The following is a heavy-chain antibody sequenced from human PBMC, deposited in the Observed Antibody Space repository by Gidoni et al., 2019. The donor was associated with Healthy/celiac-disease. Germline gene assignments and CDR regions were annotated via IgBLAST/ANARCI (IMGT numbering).Heavy chain of an antibody. CDR1: GFTFSSYA. Sequence: EVQLLESGGGLVQPGGSLRLSCAAPGFTFSSYAMSWVRQAPGKGLEWVSAISGSGGSTYYADAVKGRFTISRDNSKNTLYLQMNSLRAEDTAVYYCAKPPPGNVEWLTEQHWSQGTLVTVSS. CDR2: ISGSGGST. V-gene: IGHV3-23*01. D-gene: IGHD3-3*01. J-gene: IGHJ1*01. CDR3: AKPPPGNVEWLTEQH.